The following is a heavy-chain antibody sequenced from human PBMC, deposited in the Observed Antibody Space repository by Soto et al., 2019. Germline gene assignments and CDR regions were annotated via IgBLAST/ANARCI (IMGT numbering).Heavy chain of an antibody. CDR1: GFTFSSYG. D-gene: IGHD6-13*01. V-gene: IGHV3-33*01. J-gene: IGHJ3*02. CDR3: ARDRTYYSSSWYRDDAFDI. Sequence: GGSLRLSCAASGFTFSSYGMHWVRQAPGKGLEWVAVIWYDGSNKYYADSVKGRFTISRDNSKNTLYLQMNSLRAEDTAVYYCARDRTYYSSSWYRDDAFDIWGQGTMVTVSS. CDR2: IWYDGSNK.